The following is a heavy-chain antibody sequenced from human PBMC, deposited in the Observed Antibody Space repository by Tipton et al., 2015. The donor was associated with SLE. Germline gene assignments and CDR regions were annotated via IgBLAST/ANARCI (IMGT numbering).Heavy chain of an antibody. D-gene: IGHD2-2*02. J-gene: IGHJ1*01. CDR3: ARGGVVRAAILTEYFQH. CDR1: GGSISSGSFY. V-gene: IGHV4-61*02. Sequence: LRLSCTVSGGSISSGSFYWSWIRQPAGKGLEWIGRVYTSGYTNYNPSLKSRVTISVDTSKNQFSLKLTSVTAADTAVYYCARGGVVRAAILTEYFQHWGQGTLVTVSS. CDR2: VYTSGYT.